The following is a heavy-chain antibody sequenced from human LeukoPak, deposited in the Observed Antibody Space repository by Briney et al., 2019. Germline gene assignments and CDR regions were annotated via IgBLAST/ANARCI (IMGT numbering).Heavy chain of an antibody. CDR1: GGSISSSSYY. J-gene: IGHJ5*02. CDR3: ARGSTVTAFDP. Sequence: TPSETLSLTCTVSGGSISSSSYYWGWIRQPPGKGLEWIGSIYYSGSTYYNPSIKSRVTISVDTSKNQFSLKLSSVTAADTAVYYCARGSTVTAFDPWGQGTMVTVSS. V-gene: IGHV4-39*01. CDR2: IYYSGST. D-gene: IGHD4-17*01.